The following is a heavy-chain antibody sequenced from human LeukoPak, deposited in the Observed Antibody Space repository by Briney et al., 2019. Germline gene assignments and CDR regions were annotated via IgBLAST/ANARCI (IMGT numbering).Heavy chain of an antibody. D-gene: IGHD2-15*01. Sequence: PSETLSLTXTVSGGSISSYYWSWIRQPPGKGLEWIGYIYYSGSTNYNPSLKSRVTISVDTSKNQFSLKLSSVTAADTAVYYCARLGAPGGGSYYFDYWGQGTLVTVSP. CDR3: ARLGAPGGGSYYFDY. CDR1: GGSISSYY. J-gene: IGHJ4*02. CDR2: IYYSGST. V-gene: IGHV4-59*01.